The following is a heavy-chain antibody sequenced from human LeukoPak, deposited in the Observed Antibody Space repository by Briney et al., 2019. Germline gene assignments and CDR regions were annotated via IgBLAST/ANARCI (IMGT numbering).Heavy chain of an antibody. CDR3: ARWYYDFWSGYYTGYFDY. CDR1: GGSISSGDYY. Sequence: SETLSLTCTVSGGSISSGDYYWSWIRQPPGKGLEWIGYIYYSGSTYYNPSLKSRVTISVDTSKNQFSLKLSSVTAADTAVYYCARWYYDFWSGYYTGYFDYWGQGTLVTVSS. CDR2: IYYSGST. D-gene: IGHD3-3*01. V-gene: IGHV4-30-4*08. J-gene: IGHJ4*02.